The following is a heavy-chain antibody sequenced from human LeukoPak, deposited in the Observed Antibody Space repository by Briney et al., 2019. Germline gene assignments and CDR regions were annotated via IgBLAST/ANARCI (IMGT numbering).Heavy chain of an antibody. Sequence: SETLSLTCTVSGGSISSYYWSWIRQPPGKGLEWLGYIYYSGSTNYNPSLKSRVTISVDTSKNQFSLKLSSVTAADTAVYYCARVSPDNYYDSSGYYYGFDYWGQGTLVTVSP. CDR2: IYYSGST. V-gene: IGHV4-59*01. CDR1: GGSISSYY. J-gene: IGHJ4*02. D-gene: IGHD3-22*01. CDR3: ARVSPDNYYDSSGYYYGFDY.